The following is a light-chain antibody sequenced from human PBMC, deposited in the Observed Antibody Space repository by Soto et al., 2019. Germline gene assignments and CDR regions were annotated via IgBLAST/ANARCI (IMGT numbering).Light chain of an antibody. V-gene: IGKV3-20*01. CDR2: DAS. Sequence: ETGMTQSPGTRSVSLGERATLSCRASQSVSIHLAWYQQKPGQAPRLLIYDASRRATGIPDRFSGSGSGTDFTLTISRLEPEDFAVYYCQQYGSSPITFGQGTRLDIK. J-gene: IGKJ5*01. CDR1: QSVSIH. CDR3: QQYGSSPIT.